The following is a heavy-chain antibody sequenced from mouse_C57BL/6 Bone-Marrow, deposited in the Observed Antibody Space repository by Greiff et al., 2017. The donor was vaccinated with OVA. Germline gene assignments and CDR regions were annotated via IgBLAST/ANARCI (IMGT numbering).Heavy chain of an antibody. CDR3: ARREDYDLDAMDY. J-gene: IGHJ4*01. Sequence: EVHLVESGGDLVKPGGSLKLSCAASGFTFSSYGMSWVRQTPDKRLEWVATISSGGSYTYYPDSVKGRFTISRDNAKNTLYLQMSSLKSEDTAMYYCARREDYDLDAMDYWGQGTSVTVSS. CDR2: ISSGGSYT. D-gene: IGHD2-4*01. CDR1: GFTFSSYG. V-gene: IGHV5-6*01.